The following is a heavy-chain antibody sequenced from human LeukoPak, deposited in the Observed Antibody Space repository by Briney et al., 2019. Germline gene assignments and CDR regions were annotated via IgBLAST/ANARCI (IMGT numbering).Heavy chain of an antibody. D-gene: IGHD3-22*01. CDR2: IYYSGST. J-gene: IGHJ4*02. CDR3: ARALSPYYHETE. Sequence: SETLSLTCTVSGGSISSGGYYWSWIRQHPGKGLEWIGYIYYSGSTYYNPSLKSRVTISVDASKNQFSLKLSSVTAADTAVYYCARALSPYYHETEWGQGTLVTVSS. CDR1: GGSISSGGYY. V-gene: IGHV4-31*03.